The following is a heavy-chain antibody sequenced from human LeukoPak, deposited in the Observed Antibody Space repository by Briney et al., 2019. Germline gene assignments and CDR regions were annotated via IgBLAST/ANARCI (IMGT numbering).Heavy chain of an antibody. D-gene: IGHD1-1*01. CDR3: ARHLSGTTMAHYFDF. J-gene: IGHJ4*02. V-gene: IGHV4-39*01. CDR2: IYSSGST. CDR1: GDSISSARNY. Sequence: SETLSLTCTVSGDSISSARNYWGCIRQSPGKGLECLASIYSSGSTHSNPSLKSRVSISIDTSKNQFSLKLFSMTASDAATYYCARHLSGTTMAHYFDFWGQGALVTVSS.